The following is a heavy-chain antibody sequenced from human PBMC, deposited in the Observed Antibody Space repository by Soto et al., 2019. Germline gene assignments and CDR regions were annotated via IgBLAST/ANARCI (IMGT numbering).Heavy chain of an antibody. J-gene: IGHJ5*02. CDR2: ISSSSSTI. CDR3: ARAREDIVFLNWFDP. CDR1: GFTFSSYS. D-gene: IGHD2-15*01. Sequence: GGSLRLSCAASGFTFSSYSMNWVRQAPGKGLEWVSYISSSSSTIYYADSVKGRFTISRDNAKNSLYLQMNSLRDEDTAVYYCARAREDIVFLNWFDPWGQGALVTVSS. V-gene: IGHV3-48*02.